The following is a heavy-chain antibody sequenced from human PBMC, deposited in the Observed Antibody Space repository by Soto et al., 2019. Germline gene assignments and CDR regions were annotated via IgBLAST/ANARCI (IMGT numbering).Heavy chain of an antibody. J-gene: IGHJ6*03. CDR3: AKALRTSLNFFYYMDV. CDR1: GFTFGSYA. CDR2: LGGNGFTT. V-gene: IGHV3-23*01. Sequence: EVQLLESGGGLVQPGGSLRLSCVVSGFTFGSYAMSWVRQAPEKGPEWVAILGGNGFTTYYADSVKGRFTISGDKSKSTLFLHMNSLRADDTGVYYCAKALRTSLNFFYYMDVWGRGTSVTVSS. D-gene: IGHD2-2*01.